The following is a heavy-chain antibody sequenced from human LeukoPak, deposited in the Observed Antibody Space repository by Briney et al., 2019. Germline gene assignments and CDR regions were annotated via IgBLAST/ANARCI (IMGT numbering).Heavy chain of an antibody. Sequence: GGSLRLSCAASGFTFSSYGMSWVRQAPGKGLEWVSAISGSGGSTYYADSVKGRFTISRDNSKNTLYLQMNSLRAEDTAVYYCAKNGDRGAYCSGGSCYPYYYYYMDVWGKGTTVTISS. CDR1: GFTFSSYG. CDR3: AKNGDRGAYCSGGSCYPYYYYYMDV. J-gene: IGHJ6*03. D-gene: IGHD2-15*01. V-gene: IGHV3-23*01. CDR2: ISGSGGST.